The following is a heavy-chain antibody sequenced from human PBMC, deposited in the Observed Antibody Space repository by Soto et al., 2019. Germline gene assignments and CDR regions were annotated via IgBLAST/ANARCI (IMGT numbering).Heavy chain of an antibody. CDR3: ARERTAPSSSDP. CDR2: IYYSGST. J-gene: IGHJ5*02. CDR1: GGSISSGDYY. Sequence: SETLALTCTVSGGSISSGDYYWSWIRQPPGKGLEWIGYIYYSGSTYYNPSLKSRVTISVDTSKNQFSLKLSSVTAADTAVYYCARERTAPSSSDPSGPRTLVTGSS. V-gene: IGHV4-30-4*01. D-gene: IGHD6-6*01.